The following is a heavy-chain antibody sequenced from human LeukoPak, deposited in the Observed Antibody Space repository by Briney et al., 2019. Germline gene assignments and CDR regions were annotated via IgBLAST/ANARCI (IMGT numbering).Heavy chain of an antibody. CDR3: ASGRPFDY. D-gene: IGHD1-1*01. CDR2: ISSSGTTI. V-gene: IGHV3-48*03. CDR1: GFTFSTYE. Sequence: PGGSLRLSCAASGFTFSTYEMNWVRQAPGKGLEWVSHISSSGTTIYYADSVKGRLTISRDNAKNSLYLQMNSLRAEDTVVYYCASGRPFDYWGQGTLVTVSS. J-gene: IGHJ4*02.